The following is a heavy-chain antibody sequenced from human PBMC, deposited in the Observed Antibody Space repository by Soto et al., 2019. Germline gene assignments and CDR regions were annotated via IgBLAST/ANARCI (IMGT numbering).Heavy chain of an antibody. D-gene: IGHD2-8*02. CDR3: AREGDNIVLAV. V-gene: IGHV1-69*08. Sequence: QVQLVQSGAEVKKPGSSVKVSCKASGGTFSSYTISWVRQAPGQGLEWMGRIIPILGIANYAQKFQGRVTSTADKSTSTAYMELSSLRSEDTAVYYCAREGDNIVLAVWGQGTLVTVSS. CDR1: GGTFSSYT. CDR2: IIPILGIA. J-gene: IGHJ4*02.